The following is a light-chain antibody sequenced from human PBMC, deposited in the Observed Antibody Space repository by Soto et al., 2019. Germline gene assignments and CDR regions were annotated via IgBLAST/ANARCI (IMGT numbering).Light chain of an antibody. CDR1: QAVISGY. V-gene: IGKV3-20*01. J-gene: IGKJ2*01. Sequence: EIVLTQSPGALPLSPGEGATLSCRPIQAVISGYLAWYQQKPGKPPRLLMYGVSSRPTGISDRFSGSGSGTEFTLTITRLEPEDFALYYCQQYGVPPFNFGQGTMLQIK. CDR3: QQYGVPPFN. CDR2: GVS.